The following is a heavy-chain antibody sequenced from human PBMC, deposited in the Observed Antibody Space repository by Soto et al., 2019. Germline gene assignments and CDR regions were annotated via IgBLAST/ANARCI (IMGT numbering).Heavy chain of an antibody. J-gene: IGHJ4*02. D-gene: IGHD6-19*01. CDR3: ARDIFGCSSGWYWNY. V-gene: IGHV3-23*01. CDR2: ISDSGANT. CDR1: GFTFSSYA. Sequence: GGSLRLSCAASGFTFSSYAMSWVRQAPGKGLEWVSGISDSGANTYYADSVRGRVTISRDNSKSTLYLQMNSLRAEDTAVYYCARDIFGCSSGWYWNYWGQGTLVTVSS.